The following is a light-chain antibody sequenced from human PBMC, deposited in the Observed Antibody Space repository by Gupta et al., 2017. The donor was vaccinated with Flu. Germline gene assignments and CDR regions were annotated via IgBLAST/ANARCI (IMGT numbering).Light chain of an antibody. J-gene: IGLJ1*01. CDR1: SSDGGGYNY. V-gene: IGLV2-14*01. CDR2: EVS. CDR3: SSYKSSSTREV. Sequence: QSALTQPASVSGSPGQSITISCTGTSSDGGGYNYVSWYQQHPGKAPKLMIYEVSNRPSGVSNRFSGSKSGNTASLTIYGLQAEDEADYYCSSYKSSSTREVFGTGTKVTVL.